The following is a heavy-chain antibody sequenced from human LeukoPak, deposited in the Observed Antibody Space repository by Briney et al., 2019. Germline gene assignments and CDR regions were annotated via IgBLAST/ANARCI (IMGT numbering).Heavy chain of an antibody. Sequence: GGSLRLSCAASGFTFRSYWMTWVRQAPGKGLEWVANIKQDGSEKHYVDSVKGRFTISRDNTKNSLYLQLNSLRAEDTAVYYCARDLLYGDYVGAYFDYWGQGALVTVSS. CDR1: GFTFRSYW. D-gene: IGHD4-17*01. CDR2: IKQDGSEK. CDR3: ARDLLYGDYVGAYFDY. J-gene: IGHJ4*02. V-gene: IGHV3-7*01.